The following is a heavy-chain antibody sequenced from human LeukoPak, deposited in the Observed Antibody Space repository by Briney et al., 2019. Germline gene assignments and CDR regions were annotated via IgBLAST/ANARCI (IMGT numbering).Heavy chain of an antibody. CDR2: IHYSGST. V-gene: IGHV4-59*08. J-gene: IGHJ4*02. D-gene: IGHD6-19*01. CDR3: ARWYSSGWAFDY. CDR1: GGTISSYY. Sequence: KPSETLSLTCTVSGGTISSYYWSWIRQPPGKGLEWIGYIHYSGSTKYNPSLKSRVTISVDTSKNQFSLKLSSVTAADTAVYYCARWYSSGWAFDYWGQGTLVTVSS.